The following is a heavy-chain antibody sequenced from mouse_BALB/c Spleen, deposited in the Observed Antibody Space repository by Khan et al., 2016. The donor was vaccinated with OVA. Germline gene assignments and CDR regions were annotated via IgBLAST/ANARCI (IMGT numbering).Heavy chain of an antibody. J-gene: IGHJ4*01. Sequence: EVQLQESGPGLVKPSQSLSLTCTVTDYSITSDYAWNWIRQFPGNKLEWMGYISYSGSTSYHPSLKSRISFTRDTSKNQFFLQLNSVTPEDTARYDCARSVYYAYSYAMDYWCQGTSVTVSS. V-gene: IGHV3-2*02. CDR1: DYSITSDYA. CDR2: ISYSGST. D-gene: IGHD2-2*01. CDR3: ARSVYYAYSYAMDY.